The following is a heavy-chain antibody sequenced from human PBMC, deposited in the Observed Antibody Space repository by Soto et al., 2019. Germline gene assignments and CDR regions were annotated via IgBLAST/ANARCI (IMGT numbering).Heavy chain of an antibody. CDR3: AKDIAPLAAAGTVFFDY. Sequence: GGSLRLSCAASGFTFDEYAIHWVRQAPGKGLEWVSSISWNSGSIGYADSVKGRFTISRDNAKNSVYLQMNSLRAEDTAFYYCAKDIAPLAAAGTVFFDYWGQGALVTVSS. V-gene: IGHV3-9*01. J-gene: IGHJ4*02. D-gene: IGHD6-13*01. CDR1: GFTFDEYA. CDR2: ISWNSGSI.